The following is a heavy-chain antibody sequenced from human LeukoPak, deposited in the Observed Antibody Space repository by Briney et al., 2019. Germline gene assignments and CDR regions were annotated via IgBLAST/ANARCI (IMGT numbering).Heavy chain of an antibody. CDR1: GFTFRDYW. J-gene: IGHJ4*02. Sequence: PGGFLRLSCEASGFTFRDYWMTWVRQAPGKGLEWVANVKQDGTEKFYVDSVKGRFTISRDNGKNSLYLQMNSLRVEDTAIYYCARAGGTSWADYWGQGTLVTVSS. CDR2: VKQDGTEK. CDR3: ARAGGTSWADY. D-gene: IGHD6-13*01. V-gene: IGHV3-7*01.